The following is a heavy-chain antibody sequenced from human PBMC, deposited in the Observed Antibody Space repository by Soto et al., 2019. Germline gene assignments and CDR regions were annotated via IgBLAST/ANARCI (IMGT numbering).Heavy chain of an antibody. J-gene: IGHJ4*02. Sequence: ASVKVSCKASGYTFTSYDINWVRQATGQGLEWMGWMNPNSGNTGYAQEFQGRVTMTRNTSISTAYMELSSLRSEDTAVYYCATPLAYSSGWYYFDYWGQGTLVTVSS. CDR1: GYTFTSYD. V-gene: IGHV1-8*01. D-gene: IGHD6-19*01. CDR3: ATPLAYSSGWYYFDY. CDR2: MNPNSGNT.